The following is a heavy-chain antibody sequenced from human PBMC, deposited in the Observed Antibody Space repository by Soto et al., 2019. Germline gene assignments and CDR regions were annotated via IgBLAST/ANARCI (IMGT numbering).Heavy chain of an antibody. D-gene: IGHD2-15*01. V-gene: IGHV3-33*01. CDR3: ARAGYCSGGSCYSGEEAYYYYGMDV. CDR2: IWYDGSNK. Sequence: GGSLRLSCAASGFTFSSYGMHWVRQAPGKGLEWVAVIWYDGSNKYYADSVKGRFTISRDNSKNTLYLQMNSLGAEDTAVYYCARAGYCSGGSCYSGEEAYYYYGMDVWGQGTTVTVSS. J-gene: IGHJ6*02. CDR1: GFTFSSYG.